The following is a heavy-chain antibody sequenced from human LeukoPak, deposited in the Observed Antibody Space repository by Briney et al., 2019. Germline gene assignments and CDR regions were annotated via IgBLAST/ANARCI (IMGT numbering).Heavy chain of an antibody. CDR3: ARDVQPGDGQNPPYIDY. V-gene: IGHV4-39*02. Sequence: SETLSLTCTVSGDSISSSSYYWGWIRQPPGKGLEWIGRIYYSGSTYYNPSLKSRVTISVDTSKNQFSLKLSSVTAADTAVYYCARDVQPGDGQNPPYIDYWGQGTLVTVSS. D-gene: IGHD1-14*01. J-gene: IGHJ4*02. CDR1: GDSISSSSYY. CDR2: IYYSGST.